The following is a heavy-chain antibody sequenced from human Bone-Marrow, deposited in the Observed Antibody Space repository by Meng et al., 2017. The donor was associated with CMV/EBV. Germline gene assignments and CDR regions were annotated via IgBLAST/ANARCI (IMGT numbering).Heavy chain of an antibody. Sequence: GGSLRLSCAASGFTFSSYAMHWVRQAPGKGLEWVSGISWNSGSIGYADSVKGRFTISRDNAKNSLYLQMNSLRAEDTALYYCAKEFRVGATVGLDYYYGMDVWGQGTTVTVSS. CDR2: ISWNSGSI. CDR3: AKEFRVGATVGLDYYYGMDV. CDR1: GFTFSSYA. D-gene: IGHD1-26*01. V-gene: IGHV3-9*01. J-gene: IGHJ6*02.